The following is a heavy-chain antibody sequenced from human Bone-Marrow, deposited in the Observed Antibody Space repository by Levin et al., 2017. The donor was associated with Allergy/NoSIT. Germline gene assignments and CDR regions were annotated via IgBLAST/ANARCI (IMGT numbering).Heavy chain of an antibody. Sequence: LSLTCAASGFTFNDYTMHWVRQAPRRGLEWVSLISWDASTTYYADSVRGRFTISRDNSKNALYLQMNSLTTEDTALYYCAKDLSPRIAVTGNIEYWGQGTLVTVSS. V-gene: IGHV3-43*01. J-gene: IGHJ4*02. CDR3: AKDLSPRIAVTGNIEY. CDR1: GFTFNDYT. CDR2: ISWDASTT. D-gene: IGHD6-19*01.